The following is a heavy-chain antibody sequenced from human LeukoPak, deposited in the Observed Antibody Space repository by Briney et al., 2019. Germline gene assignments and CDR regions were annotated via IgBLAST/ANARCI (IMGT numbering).Heavy chain of an antibody. D-gene: IGHD3-10*01. CDR2: IKSKSDGGTI. V-gene: IGHV3-15*01. Sequence: GGSLRLSCAASGFTFSNAWMSWVRQAPGKGLEWVGRIKSKSDGGTIVYAAPVKGRFTISRDGSKNTVYLQMNSLKTEDTAVYYCARDRAWASDIWGQGTMVTVSS. J-gene: IGHJ3*02. CDR3: ARDRAWASDI. CDR1: GFTFSNAW.